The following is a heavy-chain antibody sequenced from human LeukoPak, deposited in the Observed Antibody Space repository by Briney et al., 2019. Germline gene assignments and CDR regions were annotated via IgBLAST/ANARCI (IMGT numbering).Heavy chain of an antibody. CDR2: SYSGGST. CDR1: GFILSRYY. CDR3: ARGPGVDGYVHAPFDS. J-gene: IGHJ4*02. D-gene: IGHD5-24*01. Sequence: GGSLRLSCVACGFILSRYYMSWVRQTPGKGLEWVALSYSGGSTYYADSVKGRFTISRDNSKKMLFLQMNSLRADDTGVYYCARGPGVDGYVHAPFDSWGQGTLVTVSS. V-gene: IGHV3-53*01.